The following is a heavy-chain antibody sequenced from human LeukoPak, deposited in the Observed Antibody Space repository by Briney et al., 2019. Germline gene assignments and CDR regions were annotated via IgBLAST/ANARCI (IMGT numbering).Heavy chain of an antibody. Sequence: GGSLRLSCAASGIXFSYYWMHWVRQAPGKGLVWVSRIDADGSSATYADSVKGRFTISRDNAKNTLYLQMNSLRAEDTAVYYCAREGGYDPFEYWGQGTLVTVSS. CDR1: GIXFSYYW. J-gene: IGHJ4*02. CDR3: AREGGYDPFEY. V-gene: IGHV3-74*01. D-gene: IGHD5-12*01. CDR2: IDADGSSA.